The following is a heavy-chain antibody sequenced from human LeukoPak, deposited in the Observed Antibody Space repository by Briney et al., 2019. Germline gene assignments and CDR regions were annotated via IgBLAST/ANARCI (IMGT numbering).Heavy chain of an antibody. V-gene: IGHV4-61*02. Sequence: SETLSLTCTISGGSISSGSYSWSWIRQPAGKGLEWIGRFYISGSTHYNPSLKSRVTISVDTSKNQLSLKLSSVTAADTAVYYCARSVRGAMSGYYYYMDVWGKGTTVIISS. CDR2: FYISGST. J-gene: IGHJ6*03. D-gene: IGHD3-10*01. CDR1: GGSISSGSYS. CDR3: ARSVRGAMSGYYYYMDV.